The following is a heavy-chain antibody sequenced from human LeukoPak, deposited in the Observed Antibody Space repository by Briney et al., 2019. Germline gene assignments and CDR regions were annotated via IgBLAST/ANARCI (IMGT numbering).Heavy chain of an antibody. CDR3: AKSLAGSSSLFDY. V-gene: IGHV3-23*01. Sequence: PGGSLRLSCAASGFTFSSYAMSWVRQAPGKGLEWVSAISGSGGSTYYADSVKGRFTISRDTSKNTLYLQMNSLRAEDTAVYYCAKSLAGSSSLFDYWGQGTLVTVSS. J-gene: IGHJ4*02. CDR1: GFTFSSYA. D-gene: IGHD6-6*01. CDR2: ISGSGGST.